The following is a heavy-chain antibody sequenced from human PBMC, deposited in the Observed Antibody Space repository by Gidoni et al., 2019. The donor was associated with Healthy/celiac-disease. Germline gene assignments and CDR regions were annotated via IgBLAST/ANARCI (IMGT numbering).Heavy chain of an antibody. CDR1: GFTFSSYS. CDR3: ARDRLALRYFDWFDY. Sequence: EVQLVESGGGLVKPGGSLRLSCAASGFTFSSYSMNWVRQAPGKGLEWVSSMSSSSSYIYYADSVKGRFTISRDNAKNSLYLQMNSLRAEDTAVYYCARDRLALRYFDWFDYWGQGTLVTVSS. V-gene: IGHV3-21*01. D-gene: IGHD3-9*01. CDR2: MSSSSSYI. J-gene: IGHJ4*02.